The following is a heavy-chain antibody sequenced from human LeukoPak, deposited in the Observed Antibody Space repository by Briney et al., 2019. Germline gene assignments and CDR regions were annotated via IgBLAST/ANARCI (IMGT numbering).Heavy chain of an antibody. CDR3: AKDRPGDYSTYWYFDL. J-gene: IGHJ2*01. Sequence: PGGSLRLSCAASGFTFNNCAMSWVRQAPGKGLEWVSGISESGSSTDYADSVKGRFTIPRDNSKNTLYLQMDSLRAKDTAIYHCAKDRPGDYSTYWYFDLWGRGTLVTVSS. V-gene: IGHV3-23*01. CDR2: ISESGSST. CDR1: GFTFNNCA. D-gene: IGHD4-11*01.